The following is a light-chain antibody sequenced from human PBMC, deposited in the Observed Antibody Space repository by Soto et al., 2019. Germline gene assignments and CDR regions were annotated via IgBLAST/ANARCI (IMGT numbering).Light chain of an antibody. CDR3: QSYDSSLSGWV. CDR1: SSNFGSDYD. J-gene: IGLJ3*02. Sequence: QSALTQPPSVSGAPGQRVTISCTGSSSNFGSDYDVHWYQQLPGTAPKLLIFDNNNRPSGVPDRFSGSKSGTSASLAITGLQPEDEADYYCQSYDSSLSGWVFGGGTKVTVL. CDR2: DNN. V-gene: IGLV1-40*01.